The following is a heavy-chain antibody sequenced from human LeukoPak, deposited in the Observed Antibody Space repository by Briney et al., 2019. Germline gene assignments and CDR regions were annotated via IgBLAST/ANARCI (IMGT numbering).Heavy chain of an antibody. D-gene: IGHD3-3*01. CDR3: AKGGYDFWGP. J-gene: IGHJ5*02. Sequence: PGRSLRLSCAASGFTFSSYGIHWVRQAPGKGLEWVAVISYDGSNKYYADSAKGRFTISRDNSKNTLYLQMNSLRAEDTAVYYCAKGGYDFWGPWGQGTLVTVSS. V-gene: IGHV3-30*18. CDR2: ISYDGSNK. CDR1: GFTFSSYG.